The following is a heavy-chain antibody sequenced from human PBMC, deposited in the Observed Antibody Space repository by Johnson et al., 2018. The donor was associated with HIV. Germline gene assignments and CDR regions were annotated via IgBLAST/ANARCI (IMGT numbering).Heavy chain of an antibody. D-gene: IGHD6-13*01. CDR3: AREGAAAGPTDAFDI. Sequence: QVQLVESGGGLIQPGGSLRLSCAASGFTFSSYTMHWVRQAPGKGLEWVAVISYDGSNKYYADSVKGRFTISRDNSKNTLYLQMNSLRAEDTAVYYCAREGAAAGPTDAFDIWGQGTMVTVSS. V-gene: IGHV3-30-3*01. CDR2: ISYDGSNK. J-gene: IGHJ3*02. CDR1: GFTFSSYT.